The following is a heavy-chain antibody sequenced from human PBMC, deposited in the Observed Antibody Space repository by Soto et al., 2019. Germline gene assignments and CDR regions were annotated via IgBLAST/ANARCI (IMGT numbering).Heavy chain of an antibody. D-gene: IGHD1-1*01. Sequence: QITLKESSPTLVKPTQTLTLTCSFSGFSLYTGGVGVGWIRQPPGKALEWPALLYWVDTRRYNPSLKNTLTIAKDTSENQVVLTVTDMGPVDTGTYFCAHYTTDTYFDVWGKGATVTVSS. J-gene: IGHJ6*04. V-gene: IGHV2-5*02. CDR3: AHYTTDTYFDV. CDR2: LYWVDTR. CDR1: GFSLYTGGVG.